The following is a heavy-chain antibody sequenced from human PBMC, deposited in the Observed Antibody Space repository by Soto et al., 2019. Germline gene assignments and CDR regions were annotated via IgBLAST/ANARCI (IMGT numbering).Heavy chain of an antibody. V-gene: IGHV3-66*01. CDR3: ARDPRGVYGAPTSGWFDP. D-gene: IGHD4-17*01. J-gene: IGHJ5*02. Sequence: GGSLRLSCAASGFTVSSNYMSWVRQAPGKGLEWVSVIYSGGSTNYADSVKGRFTISRDNSKNTLYLQMNSLRAEDTAVYYCARDPRGVYGAPTSGWFDPWGQGTLVTVSS. CDR1: GFTVSSNY. CDR2: IYSGGST.